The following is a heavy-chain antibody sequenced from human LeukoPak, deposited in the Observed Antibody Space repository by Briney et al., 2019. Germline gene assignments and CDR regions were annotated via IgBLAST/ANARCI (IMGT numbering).Heavy chain of an antibody. Sequence: SETPSLTCAVYGGSFSGYYWSWIRQPPGKGLEWIGEINHSGSTNYNPSLKSRVTISVDTSKNQFSLKLSSVTAADTAVYYCARVGYSSGFLPGAYYFDYWGQGTLVTVSS. CDR1: GGSFSGYY. D-gene: IGHD6-19*01. J-gene: IGHJ4*02. CDR2: INHSGST. V-gene: IGHV4-34*01. CDR3: ARVGYSSGFLPGAYYFDY.